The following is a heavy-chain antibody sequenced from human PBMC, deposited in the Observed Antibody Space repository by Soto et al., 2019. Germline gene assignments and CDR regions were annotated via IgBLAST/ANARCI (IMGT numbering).Heavy chain of an antibody. CDR3: ARDGGDYYDSSGYYYDY. V-gene: IGHV1-69*13. D-gene: IGHD3-22*01. J-gene: IGHJ4*02. CDR1: GGTFSSYA. Sequence: GASVKVSCKASGGTFSSYAISWVRQAPGQGLEWMGGIIPIFGTANYAQKFQGRVTITADESTSTAYMELSSLRSEDTAVYYCARDGGDYYDSSGYYYDYWGQGTLVTRLL. CDR2: IIPIFGTA.